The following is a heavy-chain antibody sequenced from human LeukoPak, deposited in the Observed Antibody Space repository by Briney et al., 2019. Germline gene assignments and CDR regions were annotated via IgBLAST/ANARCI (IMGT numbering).Heavy chain of an antibody. CDR1: GFTFSSYG. J-gene: IGHJ4*02. CDR2: MWYDGSNK. CDR3: ARDGWELLPLDY. D-gene: IGHD1-26*01. V-gene: IGHV3-33*01. Sequence: GGSLRLSCAASGFTFSSYGMHWVRQAPGKGLEWVAVMWYDGSNKYYADSVKGRFTISRDNSKNTLYLQMNSLRAEDTAVYYCARDGWELLPLDYWGQGTLVTVSS.